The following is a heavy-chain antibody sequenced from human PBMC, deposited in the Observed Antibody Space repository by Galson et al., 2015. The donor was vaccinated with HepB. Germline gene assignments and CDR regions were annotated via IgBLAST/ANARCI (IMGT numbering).Heavy chain of an antibody. D-gene: IGHD3-3*01. CDR2: TYYRSKWYN. CDR1: GDSVSSNSAA. V-gene: IGHV6-1*01. J-gene: IGHJ3*02. Sequence: CAISGDSVSSNSAAWNWIRQSPSRGLEWLGRTYYRSKWYNDYAVSVKSRITINPDTSKNQFSLQLNSVTPEDTAVYYCARDTYYDFWSGYRGSFDIWGQGTMVTVSS. CDR3: ARDTYYDFWSGYRGSFDI.